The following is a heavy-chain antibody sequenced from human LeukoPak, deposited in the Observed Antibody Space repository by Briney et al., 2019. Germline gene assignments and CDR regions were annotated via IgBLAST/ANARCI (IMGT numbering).Heavy chain of an antibody. D-gene: IGHD6-6*01. J-gene: IGHJ4*02. CDR1: GYTFTGYY. V-gene: IGHV1-2*02. Sequence: ASVKVSCKASGYTFTGYYMHWVRQAPGQGLEWIGWINPNSGGTNYAQKFQGRVTMTRDTSISTAYMELSRLRSDDTAVYYCARVLSIAAPFDYWGQGTPVTVSS. CDR2: INPNSGGT. CDR3: ARVLSIAAPFDY.